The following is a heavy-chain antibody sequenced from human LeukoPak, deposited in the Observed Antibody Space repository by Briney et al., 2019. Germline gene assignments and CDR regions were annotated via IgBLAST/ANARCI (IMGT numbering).Heavy chain of an antibody. J-gene: IGHJ4*02. D-gene: IGHD1-26*01. CDR2: ISSDGSYK. Sequence: GESLKISCAASGFTFSDYAMHWVRQAPGKGLELVALISSDGSYKFYADSVKGRFTISRDNSKNTLYLQMNSLRAEDTAVYYCAKAAVGATVLNYLDYWGQGTLVPVSS. CDR1: GFTFSDYA. CDR3: AKAAVGATVLNYLDY. V-gene: IGHV3-30*18.